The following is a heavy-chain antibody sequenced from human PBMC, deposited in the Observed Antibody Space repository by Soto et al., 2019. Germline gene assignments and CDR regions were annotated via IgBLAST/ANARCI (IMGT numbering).Heavy chain of an antibody. D-gene: IGHD2-15*01. J-gene: IGHJ6*02. CDR2: MNPNSGNT. Sequence: QVQLVQSGAEVKKPGASVKVSCKASGYTFTSYDINWVRQATGQGLEWMGWMNPNSGNTGYAQKFQGRVTMTRNTSISTAYMELSSLRSEDTAVYYCASPAYCSGGSCYEYYYGMDVWGQGTTVTVSS. CDR3: ASPAYCSGGSCYEYYYGMDV. V-gene: IGHV1-8*01. CDR1: GYTFTSYD.